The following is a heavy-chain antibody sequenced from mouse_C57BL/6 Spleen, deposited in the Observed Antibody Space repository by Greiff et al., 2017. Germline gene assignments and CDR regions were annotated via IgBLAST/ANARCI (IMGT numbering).Heavy chain of an antibody. CDR1: GYTFTSYG. Sequence: LVESGAELARPGASVKLSCKASGYTFTSYGISWVKQRTGQGLEWIGEIYPRSGNTYYNEKFKGKATLTADKSSSTAYMELRSLTSEDSAVYFCARSSGNYGGNYFDYWGQGTTLTVSS. CDR2: IYPRSGNT. D-gene: IGHD2-1*01. J-gene: IGHJ2*01. CDR3: ARSSGNYGGNYFDY. V-gene: IGHV1-81*01.